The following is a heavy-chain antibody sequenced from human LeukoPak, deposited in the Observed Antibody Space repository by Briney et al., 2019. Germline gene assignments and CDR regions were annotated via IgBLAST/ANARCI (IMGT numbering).Heavy chain of an antibody. CDR1: GFTFSSYA. Sequence: GGSLRLSCAASGFTFSSYAMTWVRQAPGKGLEWVSTISSSGGSIYYADSVKGRFTISRDNSKNTLYLQMNSLRAEDTAVYYCAKDPSDYGGNTGYFDYWGQGTLVTVSS. D-gene: IGHD4-23*01. CDR3: AKDPSDYGGNTGYFDY. J-gene: IGHJ4*02. V-gene: IGHV3-23*01. CDR2: ISSSGGSI.